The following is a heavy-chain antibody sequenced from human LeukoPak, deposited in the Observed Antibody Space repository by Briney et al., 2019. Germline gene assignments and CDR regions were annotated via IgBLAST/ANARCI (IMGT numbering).Heavy chain of an antibody. J-gene: IGHJ4*02. D-gene: IGHD3-22*01. Sequence: GGSLRLSCAASGFTFSSYAMHWVRQAPGKGLEYVSAISSNGGSTYYANSVKGRFTISRDNSKNTLYLQMNSLRAEDTAVYYCARGHYDTSGYYFYYFDYWGQGTLVTVSS. CDR1: GFTFSSYA. CDR2: ISSNGGST. CDR3: ARGHYDTSGYYFYYFDY. V-gene: IGHV3-64*01.